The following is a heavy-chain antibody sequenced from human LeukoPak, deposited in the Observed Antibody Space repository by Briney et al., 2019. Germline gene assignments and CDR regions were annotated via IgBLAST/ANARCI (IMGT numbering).Heavy chain of an antibody. CDR2: IKQDGSEK. V-gene: IGHV3-7*01. CDR3: ARFDCSSTSCYKVEIYYFDY. J-gene: IGHJ4*02. CDR1: RFTLSSYF. D-gene: IGHD2-2*02. Sequence: GGSLRLSCAASRFTLSSYFMSWVRHAPGKGRGCGASIKQDGSEKYYVVSVKGRLTISRDQAKNSVYLQMNSLRAEDTAVCYCARFDCSSTSCYKVEIYYFDYWGQGTLVTVSS.